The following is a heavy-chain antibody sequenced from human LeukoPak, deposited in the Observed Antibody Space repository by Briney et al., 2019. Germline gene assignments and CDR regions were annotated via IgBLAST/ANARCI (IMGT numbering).Heavy chain of an antibody. J-gene: IGHJ4*02. CDR3: ARSPYGGYGDN. Sequence: GGSLRLSCAASGFTFSSYWMHWVRQPPGKGLVWVSRINSDGSSTTYADSVKGRFTISRDNARNTLYLQMNSLRAEDTAVYYCARSPYGGYGDNWGQGTLVTVSS. CDR2: INSDGSST. V-gene: IGHV3-74*01. D-gene: IGHD4-17*01. CDR1: GFTFSSYW.